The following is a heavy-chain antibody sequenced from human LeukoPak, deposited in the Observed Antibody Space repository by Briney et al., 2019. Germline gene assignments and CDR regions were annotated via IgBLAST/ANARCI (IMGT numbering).Heavy chain of an antibody. CDR3: ARGPSRRDYYDRSGYFGYFDY. CDR2: INSDGSST. CDR1: GFTFSSFW. Sequence: GGSLSLSCAASGFTFSSFWMHWVRQDPGKGLAWASRINSDGSSTIHADSVRGRFTISRDNAKNTLYLQMNNVRAEDTAVYYCARGPSRRDYYDRSGYFGYFDYWGQGTLVTVSS. D-gene: IGHD3-22*01. V-gene: IGHV3-74*01. J-gene: IGHJ4*02.